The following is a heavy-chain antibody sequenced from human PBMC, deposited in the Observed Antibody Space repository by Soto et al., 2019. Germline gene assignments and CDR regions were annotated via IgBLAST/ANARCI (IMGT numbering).Heavy chain of an antibody. Sequence: QVQLQESGPGLVKPSGTLSLTCAVSGGSISSSNWWSWVRQPPGKGLEWIGEIYHSGSTNYNPSLNSRGTISVDKSKNQFSLKLSSVTAADTAVYYCARAAMGGSSWPFDYWGQGTLVTVSS. CDR1: GGSISSSNW. CDR2: IYHSGST. J-gene: IGHJ4*02. D-gene: IGHD6-13*01. V-gene: IGHV4-4*02. CDR3: ARAAMGGSSWPFDY.